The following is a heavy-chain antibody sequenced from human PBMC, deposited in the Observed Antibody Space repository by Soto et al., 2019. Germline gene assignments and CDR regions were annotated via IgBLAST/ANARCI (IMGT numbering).Heavy chain of an antibody. J-gene: IGHJ6*03. CDR2: IYYSGST. D-gene: IGHD2-2*01. CDR1: GGSISSYY. CDR3: ARAPNSGEVVPAASSPYYYYYMDV. Sequence: SETLSLTCTVSGGSISSYYWSWIRQPPGKGLEWIGYIYYSGSTNYNPSLKSRVTISVDTSKNQFSLKLSSVTAADTAVYYCARAPNSGEVVPAASSPYYYYYMDVWGKGTTVTVSS. V-gene: IGHV4-59*01.